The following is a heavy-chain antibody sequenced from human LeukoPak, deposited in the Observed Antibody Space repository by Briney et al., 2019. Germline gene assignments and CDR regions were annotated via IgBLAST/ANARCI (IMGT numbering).Heavy chain of an antibody. CDR2: TYYSGNT. J-gene: IGHJ5*02. CDR1: GGSISGSNYY. D-gene: IGHD1-14*01. Sequence: SETLSLTCTASGGSISGSNYYWYWMRQPPGKGLEWIGYTYYSGNTNYNPSLKSRVTISVDTSKNQFSLKLSSVTAADTAVYYCAKGGPEASAGLSWFDPWGQGTLVTVSS. V-gene: IGHV4-61*01. CDR3: AKGGPEASAGLSWFDP.